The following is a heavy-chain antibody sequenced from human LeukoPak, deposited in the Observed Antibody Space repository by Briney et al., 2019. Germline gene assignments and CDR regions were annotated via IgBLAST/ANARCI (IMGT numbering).Heavy chain of an antibody. J-gene: IGHJ6*02. D-gene: IGHD3-3*01. V-gene: IGHV1-69*01. CDR2: IIPIFGTA. CDR1: GGTFSSYA. CDR3: ARDLKGVTIFGGTYYYYGMDV. Sequence: SAKVSCKASGGTFSSYAISWVRQAPGQGLEWMGGIIPIFGTANYAQKFQGRVTITADESTSTAYMELSSLRSEDTAVYYCARDLKGVTIFGGTYYYYGMDVWGQGTTVTVSS.